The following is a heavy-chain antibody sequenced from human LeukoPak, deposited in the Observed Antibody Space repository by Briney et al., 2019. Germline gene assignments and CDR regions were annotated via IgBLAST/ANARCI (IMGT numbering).Heavy chain of an antibody. CDR1: GGSISSSNW. V-gene: IGHV4-4*02. Sequence: SETLSLTCAVSGGSISSSNWWSWVRQPPGKGLEWIGEIYHSGSTNYNPSLKSRVTISVDRSKNQFSLKLSSVTAADTAVYYCPQGPTPGYFDYWGQGTLVTVSS. CDR2: IYHSGST. CDR3: PQGPTPGYFDY. J-gene: IGHJ4*02.